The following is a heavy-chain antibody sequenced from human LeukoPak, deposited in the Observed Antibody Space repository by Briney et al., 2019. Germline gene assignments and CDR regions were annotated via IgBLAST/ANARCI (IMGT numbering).Heavy chain of an antibody. J-gene: IGHJ4*02. CDR2: INVITGYI. D-gene: IGHD6-19*01. CDR1: GFSFENYN. Sequence: PGGSLRLSCAASGFSFENYNMNGVRQAPGKGGEWVAYINVITGYIFYADSLKGGFTISRDNAKHSLFLEMNSLSVGDTAVYYCAKGYSSGWSEGFLDDWGQGTLVTVSS. V-gene: IGHV3-21*01. CDR3: AKGYSSGWSEGFLDD.